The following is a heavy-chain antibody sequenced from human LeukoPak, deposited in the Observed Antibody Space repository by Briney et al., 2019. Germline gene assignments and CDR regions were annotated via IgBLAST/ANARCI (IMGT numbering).Heavy chain of an antibody. J-gene: IGHJ4*02. D-gene: IGHD5-12*01. CDR3: ARAKGGYANYFDY. CDR1: GFTFSSYS. CDR2: ISSSSSYI. Sequence: GGSLRLSCAASGFTFSSYSMNWVRQAPGKGLEWVSSISSSSSYIYYADSVKGRFTISRDNAKNSLYLQMNSLRAEDTAMYYCARAKGGYANYFDYWGQGTLVTVSS. V-gene: IGHV3-21*01.